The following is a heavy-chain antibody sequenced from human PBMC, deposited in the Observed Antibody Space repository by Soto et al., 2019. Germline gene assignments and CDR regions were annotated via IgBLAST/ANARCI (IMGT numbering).Heavy chain of an antibody. V-gene: IGHV3-66*01. J-gene: IGHJ5*01. CDR1: GFPVSTNY. D-gene: IGHD4-17*01. CDR2: IYDGGST. Sequence: EVQLVESGGGLVQPGGSLRLSCAASGFPVSTNYVSWVRQAPGKGLEWVSIIYDGGSTYYAHSVKGRFTISRDNFKNMLYLQMNSLRAEDTAVYYCARGDGDYGRRLDPWGQGTLVTVSS. CDR3: ARGDGDYGRRLDP.